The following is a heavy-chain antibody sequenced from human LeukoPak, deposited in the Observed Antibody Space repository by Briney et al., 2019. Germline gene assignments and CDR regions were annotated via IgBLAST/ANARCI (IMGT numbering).Heavy chain of an antibody. Sequence: GGSLRLSCEASGFTFSDYWMTWVRQAPGKGPEWVANIREDGRKAYYVDSVMGRFTISRDNVKNSLYLQMNYLRAEDTAVYYCARDQVGGHYQFWGQGALVAVSS. V-gene: IGHV3-7*01. CDR2: IREDGRKA. D-gene: IGHD2-21*02. CDR3: ARDQVGGHYQF. CDR1: GFTFSDYW. J-gene: IGHJ4*02.